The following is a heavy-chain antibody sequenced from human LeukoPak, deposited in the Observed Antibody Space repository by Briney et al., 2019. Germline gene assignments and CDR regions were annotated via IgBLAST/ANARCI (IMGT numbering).Heavy chain of an antibody. V-gene: IGHV4-4*07. CDR3: ARESSGTYYNPLGYIDV. CDR2: IFTSGIT. CDR1: GGSISIYY. Sequence: SETLSLTCTGSGGSISIYYWNWIRQPAGKGLEWIGRIFTSGITNYNPSLKSRVTMSVDTSKNQFSLNLSSVTAADTAVYYCARESSGTYYNPLGYIDVWGKGTTVTVSS. D-gene: IGHD3-10*01. J-gene: IGHJ6*03.